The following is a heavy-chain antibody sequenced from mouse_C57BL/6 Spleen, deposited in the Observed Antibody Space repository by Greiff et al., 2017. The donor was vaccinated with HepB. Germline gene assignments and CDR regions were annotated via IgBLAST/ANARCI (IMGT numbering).Heavy chain of an antibody. CDR1: GFTFSSYG. CDR3: AREETMVTYYAMDY. J-gene: IGHJ4*01. CDR2: ISSGGSYT. D-gene: IGHD1-1*02. V-gene: IGHV5-6*01. Sequence: EVHLVESGGDLVKPGGSLKLSCAASGFTFSSYGMSWVRQTPDKRLEWVATISSGGSYTYYPDSVKGRFTIYRDNAKNTLYLQMSSLKSEDTAMYYCAREETMVTYYAMDYWGQGTSVTVSS.